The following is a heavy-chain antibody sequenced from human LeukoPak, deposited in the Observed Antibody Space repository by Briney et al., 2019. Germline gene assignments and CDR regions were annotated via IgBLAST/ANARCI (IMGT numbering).Heavy chain of an antibody. J-gene: IGHJ3*02. D-gene: IGHD3-16*02. Sequence: SETLSLTCTVSGGSIGSYYWSWIRQPPGKGLEWIGYIYYSGSTNYNPSLKSRVTISVDTSKNQFSLKLSSVTAADTAVYYCARLMITFGGVIEKDAFDIWGQGTMVTVSS. CDR3: ARLMITFGGVIEKDAFDI. CDR1: GGSIGSYY. CDR2: IYYSGST. V-gene: IGHV4-59*01.